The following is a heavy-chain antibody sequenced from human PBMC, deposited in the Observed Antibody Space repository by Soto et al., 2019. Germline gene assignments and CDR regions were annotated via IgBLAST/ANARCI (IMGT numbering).Heavy chain of an antibody. CDR2: IYHSGST. J-gene: IGHJ6*03. Sequence: LETLSLTCTVSGGSISSSSYYWGWIHQPPGEGLEWIGSIYHSGSTNYNPSLKSRVTISVDTSKNQFSLKLSSVTAADTAVYYCARAITGSCSGGSCYSSIHYYYMDVWGKGPTVTVSS. CDR3: ARAITGSCSGGSCYSSIHYYYMDV. D-gene: IGHD2-15*01. CDR1: GGSISSSSYY. V-gene: IGHV4-39*07.